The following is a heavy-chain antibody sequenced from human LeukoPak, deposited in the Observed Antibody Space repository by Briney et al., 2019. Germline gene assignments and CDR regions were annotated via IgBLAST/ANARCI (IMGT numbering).Heavy chain of an antibody. CDR1: GFTFSIYA. J-gene: IGHJ6*02. Sequence: GASLRLPCAASGFTFSIYAMNWVRQAPGKGLEWVSGISSSGGSTYYADSVKGRFTISRDNSKNTLYLQMNSLRAEDTALYYCAKDQKYCSSSNCQLGPRGYYYYYGMDVWGQGTTVTVSS. CDR3: AKDQKYCSSSNCQLGPRGYYYYYGMDV. V-gene: IGHV3-23*01. CDR2: ISSSGGST. D-gene: IGHD2-2*01.